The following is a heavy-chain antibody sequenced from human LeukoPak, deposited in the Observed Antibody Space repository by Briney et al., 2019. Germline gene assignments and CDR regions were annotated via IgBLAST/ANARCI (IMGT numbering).Heavy chain of an antibody. CDR3: ARDNFATSGVKYFQH. V-gene: IGHV1-69*05. CDR1: GGTFSIYS. J-gene: IGHJ1*01. D-gene: IGHD3-9*01. Sequence: SVTVSCKTSGGTFSIYSVSWVRQASGQGLEWMGGIIPKFGSANYAQRFQGRVTITTDEATTTVYMELSSLRSDDTAVYYCARDNFATSGVKYFQHWGQSTLVTVSS. CDR2: IIPKFGSA.